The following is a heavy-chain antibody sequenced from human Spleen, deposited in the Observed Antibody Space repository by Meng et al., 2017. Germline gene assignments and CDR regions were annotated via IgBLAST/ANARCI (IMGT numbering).Heavy chain of an antibody. CDR2: IYYRGST. Sequence: GSLRLSCTVSGGSISSSSYYWGWIRQPPGKGLEWIGSIYYRGSTYYNPSLKSRVTISVDTSKNQFSLKLSSVTAADTAVYYCARDRGRDPQRYWYFDLWGRGTLVTVSS. CDR1: GGSISSSSYY. D-gene: IGHD1-26*01. J-gene: IGHJ2*01. V-gene: IGHV4-39*07. CDR3: ARDRGRDPQRYWYFDL.